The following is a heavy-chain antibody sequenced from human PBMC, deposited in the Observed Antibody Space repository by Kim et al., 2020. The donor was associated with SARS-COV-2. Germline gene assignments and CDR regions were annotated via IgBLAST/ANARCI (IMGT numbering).Heavy chain of an antibody. V-gene: IGHV4-59*01. CDR1: GGSISSYY. J-gene: IGHJ5*02. D-gene: IGHD2-2*01. CDR3: ARLDCSSTSCYGGNWFDP. Sequence: SETLSLTCTVSGGSISSYYWSWIRQPPGKGLEWIGYIYYSGSTNYNPSLKSRVTISVDTSKNQFSLKLSSVTAADTAVYYCARLDCSSTSCYGGNWFDPWGQGTLVTVSS. CDR2: IYYSGST.